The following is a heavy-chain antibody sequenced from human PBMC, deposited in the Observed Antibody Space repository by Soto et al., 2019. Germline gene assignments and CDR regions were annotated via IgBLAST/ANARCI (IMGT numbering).Heavy chain of an antibody. Sequence: QVLLQESGPGLMKPSQTLSLTCTVSALTISSASYYWSWIRQHPGKGLEWVGNIYYNGSTYYSPYLKSRVTLWVGTSKHQFSLRLASVTAADTAVYYCARYRISGSWSKFDYWGQGTLVTVSS. D-gene: IGHD6-13*01. V-gene: IGHV4-31*03. J-gene: IGHJ4*02. CDR1: ALTISSASYY. CDR2: IYYNGST. CDR3: ARYRISGSWSKFDY.